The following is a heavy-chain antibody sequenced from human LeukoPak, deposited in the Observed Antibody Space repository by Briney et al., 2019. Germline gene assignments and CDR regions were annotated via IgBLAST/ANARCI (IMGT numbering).Heavy chain of an antibody. Sequence: GGSLRLSCAASGFTFSSYEMNWVRQAPGKGLEWVSYISSSGSTIYYADSVKGRFTISRDNAKNSLYLQMNSLRAEDTAVYYCARDTTITNYYYYGMDVWGQGTTVTVSS. D-gene: IGHD5-12*01. J-gene: IGHJ6*02. CDR3: ARDTTITNYYYYGMDV. V-gene: IGHV3-48*03. CDR2: ISSSGSTI. CDR1: GFTFSSYE.